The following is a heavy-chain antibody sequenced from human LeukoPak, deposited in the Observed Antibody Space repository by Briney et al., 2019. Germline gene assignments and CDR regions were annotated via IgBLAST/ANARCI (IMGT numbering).Heavy chain of an antibody. V-gene: IGHV4-59*01. D-gene: IGHD5-18*01. CDR1: GGSISNYY. J-gene: IGHJ4*02. Sequence: SETLSLTCSVSGGSISNYYLNWIRQTPGKGLEWIGYVFYTGITDYNPSLKSRVSISVDTSKNQFSLKLSSVTAADTAVYYCARVYSYGPSNFDYWGQGTLVTVSS. CDR3: ARVYSYGPSNFDY. CDR2: VFYTGIT.